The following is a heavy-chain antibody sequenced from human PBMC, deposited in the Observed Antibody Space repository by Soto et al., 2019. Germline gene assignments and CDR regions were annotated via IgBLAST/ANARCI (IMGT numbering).Heavy chain of an antibody. D-gene: IGHD3-10*01. Sequence: GASVKVSCKASGYTFTGYYMHWVRQAPGQGLEWMGWINPNSGGTNYAQKFQGWVTMTRDTSISTAYMELSRLRSDDTAVYYCARSMYYGSGSNDAFDIWGQGTMVTVSS. J-gene: IGHJ3*02. CDR1: GYTFTGYY. V-gene: IGHV1-2*04. CDR2: INPNSGGT. CDR3: ARSMYYGSGSNDAFDI.